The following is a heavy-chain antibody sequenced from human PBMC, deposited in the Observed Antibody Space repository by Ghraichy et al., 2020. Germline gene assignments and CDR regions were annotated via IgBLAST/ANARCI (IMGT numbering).Heavy chain of an antibody. CDR3: ARLFYSGSYSAVGAFDI. D-gene: IGHD1-26*01. Sequence: SQTLSLTCTVPGGSISSYYWSWIRQPPGKGLEWIGYIYYSGSTNYNPSLKSRVTISVDTSKNQFSLKLSSVTAADTAVYYCARLFYSGSYSAVGAFDIWGQGTMVTVSS. CDR2: IYYSGST. V-gene: IGHV4-59*08. CDR1: GGSISSYY. J-gene: IGHJ3*02.